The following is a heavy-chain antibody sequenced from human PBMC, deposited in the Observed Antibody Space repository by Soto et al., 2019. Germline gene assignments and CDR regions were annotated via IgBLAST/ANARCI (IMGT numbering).Heavy chain of an antibody. CDR1: GYTFTSYD. J-gene: IGHJ4*02. Sequence: QVQLVQSGAEVKKPGASVKVSCKASGYTFTSYDINWVRQATGQGLEWMGWMNPNSGNTGYAQKFQGRVTMTRNTSISTAYMELSSLRSEDTAVYYCVRSKRYFDWLDYWGQGTLVTVSS. D-gene: IGHD3-9*01. CDR3: VRSKRYFDWLDY. CDR2: MNPNSGNT. V-gene: IGHV1-8*01.